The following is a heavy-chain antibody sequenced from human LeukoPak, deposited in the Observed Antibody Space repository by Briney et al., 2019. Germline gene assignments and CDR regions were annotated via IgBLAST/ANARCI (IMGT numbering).Heavy chain of an antibody. CDR3: ARLRRSSGWFISFDY. Sequence: SETLSLTCAVYGGSFSGYYWSWIRQPPGKGLEWIGSIYYSGSTYYNPSLKSRVTISVDTSKNQFSLKLSSVTAADTAVYYCARLRRSSGWFISFDYWGQGTLVTVSS. J-gene: IGHJ4*02. CDR1: GGSFSGYY. CDR2: IYYSGST. V-gene: IGHV4-34*01. D-gene: IGHD6-19*01.